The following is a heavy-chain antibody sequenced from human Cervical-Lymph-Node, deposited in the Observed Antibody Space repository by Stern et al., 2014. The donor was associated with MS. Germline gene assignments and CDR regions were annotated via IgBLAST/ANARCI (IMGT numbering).Heavy chain of an antibody. D-gene: IGHD2-8*02. Sequence: QLQLQESGPGLVKPSETLSLTCAVSGDSISSYTHYWAWIRQPPGKGLEWIGSGYYSGATYYTPSLNSPVPISWATSKNHFSLGPHSVTAADTAVYYCAKHACTGAACPFDLWGQGTLVTVSS. J-gene: IGHJ4*02. CDR1: GDSISSYTHY. CDR3: AKHACTGAACPFDL. CDR2: GYYSGAT. V-gene: IGHV4-39*01.